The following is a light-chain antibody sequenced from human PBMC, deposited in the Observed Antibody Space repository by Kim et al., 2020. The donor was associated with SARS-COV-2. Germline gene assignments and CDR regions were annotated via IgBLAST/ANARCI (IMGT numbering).Light chain of an antibody. Sequence: VSPGGRATLACRGSESISNNLQWFQQKPGQAPRLLISEASIRITGVPARFSGSGSGTEFTLTISSLQSEDFAFYHCQQYDKWPRTFGQGTKVDIK. J-gene: IGKJ1*01. CDR3: QQYDKWPRT. CDR2: EAS. CDR1: ESISNN. V-gene: IGKV3-15*01.